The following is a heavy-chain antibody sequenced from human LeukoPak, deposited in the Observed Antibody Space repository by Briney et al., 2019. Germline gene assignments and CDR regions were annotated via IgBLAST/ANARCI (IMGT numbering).Heavy chain of an antibody. CDR3: ARAGYFDSSGHYSSFDY. J-gene: IGHJ4*02. CDR2: IYSGGSA. D-gene: IGHD3-22*01. CDR1: GFTVSSNY. V-gene: IGHV3-53*04. Sequence: GGSLRLSCAASGFTVSSNYMSWVRQAPGKGLEWVSVIYSGGSAYYADSVKGRFTISRHKSKNTLYLQMNSLRAEDTAVYYCARAGYFDSSGHYSSFDYWGQGTLVTVSS.